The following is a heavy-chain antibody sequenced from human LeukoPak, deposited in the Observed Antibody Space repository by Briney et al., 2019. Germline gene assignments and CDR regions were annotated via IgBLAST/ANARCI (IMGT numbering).Heavy chain of an antibody. V-gene: IGHV4-30-4*08. CDR3: ARGLRFLEWLFPSFDY. CDR2: IYYSGST. Sequence: SQTLSLTCTVSGGSISSGDYYWSWIRQPPGKGLEWIGYIYYSGSTYYNPSLKSRVTISVDTSKNQFSLKLSSVTAADTAVYYCARGLRFLEWLFPSFDYWGRGTLVTVSS. CDR1: GGSISSGDYY. D-gene: IGHD3-3*01. J-gene: IGHJ4*02.